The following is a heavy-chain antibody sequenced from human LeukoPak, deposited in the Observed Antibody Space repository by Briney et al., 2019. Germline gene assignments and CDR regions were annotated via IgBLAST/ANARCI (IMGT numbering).Heavy chain of an antibody. D-gene: IGHD2-2*01. CDR1: GFTFDDYA. V-gene: IGHV3-9*01. Sequence: PGGSLRLSCAASGFTFDDYAMHWVRQAPGKGLEWVSGISWNSGSIGYADSVKGRFTISRDNAKNSLYLQMNSLRAEDTAVYYCARARKVVPADPSEWAFDIWGQGTMVTASS. CDR2: ISWNSGSI. CDR3: ARARKVVPADPSEWAFDI. J-gene: IGHJ3*02.